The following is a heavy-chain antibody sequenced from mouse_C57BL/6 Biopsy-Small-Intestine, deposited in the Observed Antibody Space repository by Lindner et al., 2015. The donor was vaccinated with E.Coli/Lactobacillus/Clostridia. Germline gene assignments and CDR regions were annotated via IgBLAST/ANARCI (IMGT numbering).Heavy chain of an antibody. Sequence: VQLQESGGGLVKPGGSLKLSCAASGFTFSSYAMSWVRQTPEKRLEWVATISDGGSYTYYPDNVKGRFTISRGNAKNNLYLQMSHLKSEDTAMYYCARERANWDVVFDYWGQGTTLTVSS. J-gene: IGHJ2*01. CDR2: ISDGGSYT. CDR3: ARERANWDVVFDY. CDR1: GFTFSSYA. V-gene: IGHV5-4*01. D-gene: IGHD4-1*01.